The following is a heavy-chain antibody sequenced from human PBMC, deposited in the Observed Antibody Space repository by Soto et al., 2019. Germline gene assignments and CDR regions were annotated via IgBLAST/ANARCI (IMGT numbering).Heavy chain of an antibody. CDR1: GYTFTDYF. V-gene: IGHV1-2*02. Sequence: QAQLVQSGAEVKKSGASVKFSCKASGYTFTDYFVHWARQAPRHGPEWMGWTNPKSGATKYAPRFQGRVTMTRDTSISTAYLEVSGLKFDDMAVYYCAKASDDYTMDVWGQGTPVTVSS. CDR3: AKASDDYTMDV. D-gene: IGHD2-21*02. J-gene: IGHJ6*02. CDR2: TNPKSGAT.